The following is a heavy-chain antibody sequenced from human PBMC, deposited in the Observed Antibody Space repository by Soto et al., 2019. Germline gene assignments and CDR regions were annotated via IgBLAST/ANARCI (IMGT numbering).Heavy chain of an antibody. CDR2: IYYSGSP. Sequence: SETLSLACTVSGGSFSSYYWNWIRQPPGKGLEWIGYIYYSGSPNYNPSLKSRVTISVDTSKNQFSLKLTSVTAADTAVYYCARRFSKSWVFDYWGQGTLVTVSS. V-gene: IGHV4-59*08. CDR1: GGSFSSYY. D-gene: IGHD3-3*02. CDR3: ARRFSKSWVFDY. J-gene: IGHJ4*02.